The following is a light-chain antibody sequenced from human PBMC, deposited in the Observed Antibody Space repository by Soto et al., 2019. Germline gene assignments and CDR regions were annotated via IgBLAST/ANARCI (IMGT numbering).Light chain of an antibody. CDR1: QNIGTY. CDR3: QQYNNSTRT. V-gene: IGKV3-11*01. Sequence: ETVFTQSPASLSLSPGERATLSCWASQNIGTYLAWYQQKPGQAPRLLIYDASNRETGIPARFSGSGSGTEFTLTISSLQSEDFAVYYCQQYNNSTRTFGQGTKVDIK. CDR2: DAS. J-gene: IGKJ1*01.